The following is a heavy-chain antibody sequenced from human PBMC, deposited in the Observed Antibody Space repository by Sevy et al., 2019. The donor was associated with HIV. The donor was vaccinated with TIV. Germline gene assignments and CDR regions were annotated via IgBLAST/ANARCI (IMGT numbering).Heavy chain of an antibody. CDR1: GFTFSSYS. D-gene: IGHD3-16*01. J-gene: IGHJ4*02. V-gene: IGHV3-48*01. CDR3: ARAPEENYDYVTGSFDY. CDR2: ISGSSTTI. Sequence: GGSLRLSCAASGFTFSSYSMNWVRQAPGKGLEWASYISGSSTTIYYADSVKGRFTISRDNAKNSLYLQMNSLRAEDTAVYYCARAPEENYDYVTGSFDYWGQGTLVTVSS.